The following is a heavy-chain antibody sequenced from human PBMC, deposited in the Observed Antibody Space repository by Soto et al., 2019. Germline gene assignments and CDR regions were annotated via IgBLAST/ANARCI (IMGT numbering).Heavy chain of an antibody. CDR2: MKQDGSEK. CDR1: GFTFSNYW. J-gene: IGHJ4*02. Sequence: GGSLRLSCAASGFTFSNYWMSWVRQAPGKGLEWVANMKQDGSEKDYVGSVEGRFTISRDNAKNSLYLQMNSLTTEDTAVYYCARLITPRVLDSWGQGTLVTVSS. V-gene: IGHV3-7*05. CDR3: ARLITPRVLDS. D-gene: IGHD1-20*01.